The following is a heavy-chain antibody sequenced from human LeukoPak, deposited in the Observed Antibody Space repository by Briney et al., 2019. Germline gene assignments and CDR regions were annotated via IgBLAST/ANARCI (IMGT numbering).Heavy chain of an antibody. Sequence: SETLSLTCTVSGGSISSYYWSWIRQPPGKGLEWIGYIYYSGSTNYNPSLKSRVTISVDKSKNQFSPKLSSVTAADTAVYYCATMFPGACPDYYYYMDVWGKGTTVTVSS. J-gene: IGHJ6*03. V-gene: IGHV4-59*12. D-gene: IGHD3-10*02. CDR2: IYYSGST. CDR3: ATMFPGACPDYYYYMDV. CDR1: GGSISSYY.